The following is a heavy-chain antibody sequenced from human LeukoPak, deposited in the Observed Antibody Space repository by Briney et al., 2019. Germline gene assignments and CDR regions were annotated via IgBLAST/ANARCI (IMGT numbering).Heavy chain of an antibody. CDR3: ARDTYYYDSSGYSNFDY. CDR1: GYSFPNYG. Sequence: ASVKVSCKASGYSFPNYGINWVRQAPGQGLEWMGWINPNSGGTNYAQKFQGRVTMTRDTSISTAYMELSRLRSDDTAVYYCARDTYYYDSSGYSNFDYWGQGTLVTVSS. D-gene: IGHD3-22*01. V-gene: IGHV1-2*02. CDR2: INPNSGGT. J-gene: IGHJ4*02.